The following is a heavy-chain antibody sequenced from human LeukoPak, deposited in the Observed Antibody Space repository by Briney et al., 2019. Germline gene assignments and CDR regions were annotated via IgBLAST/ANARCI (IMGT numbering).Heavy chain of an antibody. Sequence: ASVKVSCKVSGYSHVELSMHWVRQAPGQGLEWMGWISAYNGNTNYAQKLQGRVTMTTDTSTSTAYMELRSLRSDDTAVYYCARGSDETLYYYYGMDVWGQGTTVTVSS. CDR1: GYSHVELS. CDR3: ARGSDETLYYYYGMDV. V-gene: IGHV1-18*01. J-gene: IGHJ6*02. CDR2: ISAYNGNT.